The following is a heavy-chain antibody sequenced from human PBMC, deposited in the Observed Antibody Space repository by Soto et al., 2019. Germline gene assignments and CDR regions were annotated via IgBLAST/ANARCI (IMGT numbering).Heavy chain of an antibody. CDR1: GFTFSSYA. CDR2: ISGSGGST. Sequence: PGGSLRLSCAASGFTFSSYAMSWVRQAPGKGLEWVSAISGSGGSTYYADSVKGRFTISRDNSKNTLYLQMNSLRAEDTAVYYFAKSVEDSYGSGGDYWGQGTLVTVSS. CDR3: AKSVEDSYGSGGDY. J-gene: IGHJ4*02. D-gene: IGHD3-10*01. V-gene: IGHV3-23*01.